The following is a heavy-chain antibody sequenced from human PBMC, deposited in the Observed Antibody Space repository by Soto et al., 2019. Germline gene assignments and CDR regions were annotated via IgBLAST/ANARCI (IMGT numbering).Heavy chain of an antibody. D-gene: IGHD3-10*01. CDR3: ASSSGGSLRVFDF. J-gene: IGHJ4*02. CDR2: INHSGST. Sequence: SETLSLTCAVYGGSFSGDYWSWIRQPPGKGLEWIGEINHSGSTNYNPSLKSRVTISVDTSKNQVALKLSSVTAADTAVYYCASSSGGSLRVFDFWGQGTLVTVSS. V-gene: IGHV4-34*01. CDR1: GGSFSGDY.